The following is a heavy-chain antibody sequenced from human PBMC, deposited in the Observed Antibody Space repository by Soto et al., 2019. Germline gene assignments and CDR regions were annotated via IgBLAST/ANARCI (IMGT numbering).Heavy chain of an antibody. CDR1: GGSISSSSYY. CDR3: ARRIAAAAHFDY. V-gene: IGHV4-39*01. D-gene: IGHD6-13*01. J-gene: IGHJ4*02. CDR2: IYYSGST. Sequence: SETLSLTCTVSGGSISSSSYYWGWIRQPPGKGLEWIGSIYYSGSTYYNPSLKSRVTISVDTSKNQFSLKLSSVTAADTAVYYCARRIAAAAHFDYWGQGTLVTVSS.